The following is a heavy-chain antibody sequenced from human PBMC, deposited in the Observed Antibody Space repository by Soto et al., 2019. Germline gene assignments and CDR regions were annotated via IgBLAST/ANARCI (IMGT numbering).Heavy chain of an antibody. V-gene: IGHV3-11*06. J-gene: IGHJ4*02. D-gene: IGHD2-21*02. CDR2: ISSSGSFT. Sequence: PCGSLRLSCAASGFIFSDYYTSWIRQAPGKGLEWVSYISSSGSFTNYADSVKGRFSISRDNAKNSMYLQMDSLRAEDTAVYYCARGSDTAFDLFDYWGQGT. CDR1: GFIFSDYY. CDR3: ARGSDTAFDLFDY.